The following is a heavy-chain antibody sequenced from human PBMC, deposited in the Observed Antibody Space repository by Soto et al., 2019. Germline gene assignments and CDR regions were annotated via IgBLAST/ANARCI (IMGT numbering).Heavy chain of an antibody. J-gene: IGHJ4*02. D-gene: IGHD1-26*01. CDR3: ARVKGSFNYHFXY. V-gene: IGHV3-74*01. CDR2: INSDGSST. CDR1: GFTFSSDW. Sequence: PGGSLRLSCAASGFTFSSDWMHWVRQAPGKGLVWVSRINSDGSSTSYADSVKGRFTISRDNAKNTLYLQMNSLRAEDTAVYYCARVKGSFNYHFXYWGQGTLVTVSS.